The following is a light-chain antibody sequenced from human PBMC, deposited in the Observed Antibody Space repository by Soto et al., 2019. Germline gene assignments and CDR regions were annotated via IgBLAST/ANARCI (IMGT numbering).Light chain of an antibody. CDR3: QQSFSSPFT. Sequence: DIQMTQSPSSLSASVGDRVSITCRASQSIRSHLNWYQQKAGKAPKVLIYAASGLQGGVPSRFSGSGSGTDFTLTIKSLQPEDFATYYCQQSFSSPFTLGPGTKVDIK. CDR2: AAS. V-gene: IGKV1-39*01. J-gene: IGKJ3*01. CDR1: QSIRSH.